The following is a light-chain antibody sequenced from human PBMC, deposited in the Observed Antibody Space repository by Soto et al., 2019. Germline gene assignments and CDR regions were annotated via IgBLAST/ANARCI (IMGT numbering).Light chain of an antibody. CDR2: EAS. CDR1: QGVNTW. J-gene: IGKJ4*01. V-gene: IGKV1-12*01. CDR3: QQANSYTLT. Sequence: DIQMTQSPSSVSASVGDRVTITCRASQGVNTWLAWYQKKPGKAPELLIYEASSLHSGVPSRFSGRGSGTDFTLTISSLQPEDFAIYSRQQANSYTLTFGGGTKGEVQ.